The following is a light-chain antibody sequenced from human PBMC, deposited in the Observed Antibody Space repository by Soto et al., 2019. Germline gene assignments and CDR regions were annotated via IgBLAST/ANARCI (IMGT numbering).Light chain of an antibody. CDR2: DAS. CDR3: QQRRNWPRT. V-gene: IGKV3-11*01. Sequence: EIVLTQSPATLSLSPGERATLSCRASQSVSNSLVWFQQKPGQAPRLLIYDASNRATDIPARFSGSGSGTDFTLTISSLEPEDLAVYYCQQRRNWPRTFGQGPSWRSN. CDR1: QSVSNS. J-gene: IGKJ2*01.